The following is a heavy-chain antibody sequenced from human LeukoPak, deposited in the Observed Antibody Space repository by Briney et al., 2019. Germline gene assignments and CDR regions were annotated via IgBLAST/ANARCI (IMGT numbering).Heavy chain of an antibody. CDR3: AKQDRIYYFDY. Sequence: GGSLRLSCAASGFTFSRYAMSWVRQAPGKGLEWVSAISGSGGSTYHADSVKGRFTISRDNSKKTLYLQMNSLRAEDTAVYYCAKQDRIYYFDYWGQGTLVTVSS. D-gene: IGHD1-14*01. CDR2: ISGSGGST. V-gene: IGHV3-23*01. J-gene: IGHJ4*02. CDR1: GFTFSRYA.